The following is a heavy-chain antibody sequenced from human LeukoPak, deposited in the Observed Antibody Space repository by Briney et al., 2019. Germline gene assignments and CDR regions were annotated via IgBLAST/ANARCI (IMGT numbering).Heavy chain of an antibody. CDR2: ISGSGGSI. Sequence: PGGSLRLSCAASGFTFSSYGMSWVRQAPGKGLEWVSAISGSGGSIYYADSVKGRFTISRDNAKNSLYLQMNSLRAEDTAVYYCARDSGVVVTATNAFDIWGQGTMVTVSS. J-gene: IGHJ3*02. CDR3: ARDSGVVVTATNAFDI. V-gene: IGHV3-23*01. CDR1: GFTFSSYG. D-gene: IGHD2-21*02.